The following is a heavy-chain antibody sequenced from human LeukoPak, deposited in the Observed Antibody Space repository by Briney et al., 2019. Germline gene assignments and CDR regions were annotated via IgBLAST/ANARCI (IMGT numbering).Heavy chain of an antibody. CDR1: GGSISSGGYS. CDR2: IYYSGST. J-gene: IGHJ4*02. D-gene: IGHD3-22*01. Sequence: SQTLSLTCAVSGGSISSGGYSWSWIRQPPGKGLEWIGYIYYSGSTYYNPSLKSRVTISVDTSKNQFSLKLSSVTAADTAVYYCARFSQYSDSTYHDLDYWGQGTLVSVSS. V-gene: IGHV4-30-4*07. CDR3: ARFSQYSDSTYHDLDY.